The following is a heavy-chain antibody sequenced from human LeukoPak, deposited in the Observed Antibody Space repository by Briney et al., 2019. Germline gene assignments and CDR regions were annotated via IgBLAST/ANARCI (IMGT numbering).Heavy chain of an antibody. Sequence: SETLSLTCTVSGGSISSSSYYWGWIRQPPGKGLEWIGSTYYSGSTYYNPSLKSRVTISVDTSKNQFSLKLSSVTAADTAVYYCAGGRKSDYWGQGTLVTVSS. D-gene: IGHD3-16*01. J-gene: IGHJ4*02. CDR2: TYYSGST. CDR3: AGGRKSDY. V-gene: IGHV4-39*01. CDR1: GGSISSSSYY.